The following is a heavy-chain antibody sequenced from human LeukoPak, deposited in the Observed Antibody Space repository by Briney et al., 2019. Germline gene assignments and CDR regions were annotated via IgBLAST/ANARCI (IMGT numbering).Heavy chain of an antibody. J-gene: IGHJ3*02. V-gene: IGHV1-69*13. CDR2: IIPIFGRA. Sequence: GASVKVSCKASGYTFTGYYMHWVRQAPGQGLEWMGGIIPIFGRANYAQKFQGRVTITADESTSTAYMELSSLRSEDTAVYYCARGQADAFDIWGQGTMVTVSS. CDR3: ARGQADAFDI. CDR1: GYTFTGYY.